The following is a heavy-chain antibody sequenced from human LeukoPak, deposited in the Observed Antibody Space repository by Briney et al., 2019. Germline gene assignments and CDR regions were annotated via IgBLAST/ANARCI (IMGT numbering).Heavy chain of an antibody. CDR2: IAYDGKNK. V-gene: IGHV3-30*03. CDR3: TRYNVGFES. D-gene: IGHD1-1*01. Sequence: GGSLRLSCAASGFTFSSYGMHWVRQAPGKGLEWVAVIAYDGKNKIYADSVKGRFTISRDNSKNTAYLQMNSLKTEDTAVYYCTRYNVGFESWGQGTLVTVSS. J-gene: IGHJ4*02. CDR1: GFTFSSYG.